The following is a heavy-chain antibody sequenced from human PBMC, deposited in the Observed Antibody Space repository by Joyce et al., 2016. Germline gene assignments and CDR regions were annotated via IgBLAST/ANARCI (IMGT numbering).Heavy chain of an antibody. CDR2: IYPHDSDT. D-gene: IGHD5-18*01. CDR3: ARQHPETAMVGWFDP. V-gene: IGHV5-51*01. Sequence: EVQLVQSGAEVKKPGESLKISCQGSGYSFNSYWIGGVRQMPGKGLEWMGTIYPHDSDTRYNPSFQGQFTISADKSLSTAYLQWSSLKASDSAIYYCARQHPETAMVGWFDPWGQGTLVTVSS. J-gene: IGHJ5*02. CDR1: GYSFNSYW.